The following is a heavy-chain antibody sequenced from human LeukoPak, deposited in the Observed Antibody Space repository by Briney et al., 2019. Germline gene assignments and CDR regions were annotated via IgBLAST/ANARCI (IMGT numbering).Heavy chain of an antibody. V-gene: IGHV4-38-2*02. J-gene: IGHJ4*02. CDR2: IHPSGTM. Sequence: PSETLSLTCVVSGFSISSGYYWGWIRQPPGKGLEWIGNIHPSGTMFHNSSLNSRVTMAIVTSKNQFSLKLSSVTAADTAVYYCAREAERRVVNWGQGTLVTVSS. CDR1: GFSISSGYY. CDR3: AREAERRVVN. D-gene: IGHD1-1*01.